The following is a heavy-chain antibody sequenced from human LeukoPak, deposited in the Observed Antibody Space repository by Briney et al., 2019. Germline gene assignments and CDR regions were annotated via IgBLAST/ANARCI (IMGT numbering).Heavy chain of an antibody. CDR2: IIPIFGTA. CDR3: ARDRAATNSYYYYMDV. Sequence: SVKVSCKASGATFSSYAISWVRQAPGQGLEWMGRIIPIFGTANYAQKFQGRVTITTDDSTSTAYMELSSLRSEDTAVYYCARDRAATNSYYYYMDVWGKGTTVTVSS. D-gene: IGHD5-12*01. J-gene: IGHJ6*03. CDR1: GATFSSYA. V-gene: IGHV1-69*05.